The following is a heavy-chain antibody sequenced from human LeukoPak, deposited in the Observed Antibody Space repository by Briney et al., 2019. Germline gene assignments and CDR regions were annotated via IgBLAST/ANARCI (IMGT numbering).Heavy chain of an antibody. CDR2: IYYSGST. V-gene: IGHV4-59*01. CDR1: GGSISSYY. CDR3: ARDCGYSYGDDAFDI. Sequence: PSETLSLTCTVSGGSISSYYWSWIRQPPGKGLEWIGYIYYSGSTNYNPSLKSRVTISVDTSKNQFSLKLSSVTAADTAVYYCARDCGYSYGDDAFDIWGQGTMVTVSS. D-gene: IGHD5-18*01. J-gene: IGHJ3*02.